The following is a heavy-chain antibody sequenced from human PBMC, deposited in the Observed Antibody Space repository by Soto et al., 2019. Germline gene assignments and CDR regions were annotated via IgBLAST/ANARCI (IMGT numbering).Heavy chain of an antibody. D-gene: IGHD3-10*01. Sequence: EVQLVESGGGLVQPGGSLRLSCAASGFTFNSYWMSWVRQAPGKGLEWVANIKEDGSERYYLYSVKGRFTISRDNAKNSLYLQMDSLRAEDTAVYYCARATGAEKEDYRGQGALVTVSS. CDR3: ARATGAEKEDY. J-gene: IGHJ4*02. V-gene: IGHV3-7*04. CDR1: GFTFNSYW. CDR2: IKEDGSER.